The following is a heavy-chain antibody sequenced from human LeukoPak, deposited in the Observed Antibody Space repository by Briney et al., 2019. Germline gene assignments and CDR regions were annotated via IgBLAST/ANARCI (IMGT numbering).Heavy chain of an antibody. Sequence: PEGSLRLSCAASGFTFSTSEMNWVRQAPGKGLEWISYISSSSTTTYYADSVKGRFTISRDNAQNSLYLQMNSLRSEDTAVYYCARGSTYYYGMDVWGKGTTVTVSS. D-gene: IGHD5/OR15-5a*01. CDR2: ISSSSTTT. CDR1: GFTFSTSE. J-gene: IGHJ6*04. V-gene: IGHV3-48*03. CDR3: ARGSTYYYGMDV.